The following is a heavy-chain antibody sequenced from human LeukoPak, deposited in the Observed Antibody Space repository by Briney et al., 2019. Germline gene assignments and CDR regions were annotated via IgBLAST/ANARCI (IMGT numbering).Heavy chain of an antibody. D-gene: IGHD6-19*01. Sequence: GGSLRRSCAASGFTFSNAWMSWVRQAPGKGLEWVGRIKSKTDGGTTDYAAPVKGRFTISRDDSKNTLYLQMNSLKTEDTAVYYCTTVQSIRSGWSRFDYWGQGTLVTVSS. CDR3: TTVQSIRSGWSRFDY. CDR2: IKSKTDGGTT. V-gene: IGHV3-15*01. J-gene: IGHJ4*02. CDR1: GFTFSNAW.